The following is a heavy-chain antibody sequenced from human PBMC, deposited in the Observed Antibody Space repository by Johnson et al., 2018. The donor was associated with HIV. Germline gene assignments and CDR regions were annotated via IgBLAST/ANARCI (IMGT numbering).Heavy chain of an antibody. CDR1: GFTFSNAW. CDR2: ISGTGGTT. J-gene: IGHJ3*02. D-gene: IGHD4-23*01. Sequence: VQLVESGGGLVKPGESLRLSCAASGFTFSNAWMHWVRQAPGKGLEWVSAISGTGGTTYYADSVKGRFTISRDSSRNTLYLQMNSLRAEDTAVYYCARGYGGNYDAFDIWGQWTMVTVSS. CDR3: ARGYGGNYDAFDI. V-gene: IGHV3-23*04.